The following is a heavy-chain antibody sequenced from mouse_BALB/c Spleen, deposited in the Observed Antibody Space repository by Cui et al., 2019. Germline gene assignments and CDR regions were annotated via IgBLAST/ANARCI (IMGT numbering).Heavy chain of an antibody. D-gene: IGHD1-1*01. CDR1: GYTFTSYW. J-gene: IGHJ2*01. CDR2: IDPNSGGT. CDR3: ARYDYYGSSYFDY. Sequence: VQMQQPAAELVTPGASGKLSCKASGYTFTSYWMHWVKQRPGRGLEWIGRIDPNSGGTKYNEKFKSKATLTVDKPSSTAYMQLSSLTSEDSAVYYCARYDYYGSSYFDYWGQGTTLTVSS. V-gene: IGHV1-72*01.